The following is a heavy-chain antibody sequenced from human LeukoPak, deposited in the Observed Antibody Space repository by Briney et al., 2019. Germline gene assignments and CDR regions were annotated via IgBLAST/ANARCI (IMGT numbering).Heavy chain of an antibody. V-gene: IGHV4-30-2*01. CDR2: IYHSGST. J-gene: IGHJ6*03. D-gene: IGHD1-26*01. CDR1: GGSISSGGYY. CDR3: ARGRLSGSYYYYYYYMDV. Sequence: SETLSLTCTVSGGSISSGGYYWSWIRQPPGKGLEWIGYIYHSGSTYYNPSLKSRVTISVDTSKNQFSLKLSSVTAADTAVYYCARGRLSGSYYYYYYYMDVWGKGTTVTVSS.